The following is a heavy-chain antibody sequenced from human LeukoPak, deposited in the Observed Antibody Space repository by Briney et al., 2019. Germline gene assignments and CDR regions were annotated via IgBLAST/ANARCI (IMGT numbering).Heavy chain of an antibody. V-gene: IGHV3-33*01. CDR2: IAYDGSRA. D-gene: IGHD1-14*01. CDR1: GFTFGGYG. CDR3: TRYNNDHFDY. J-gene: IGHJ4*02. Sequence: PGRSLRLSCAGSGFTFGGYGMHWFRQTPGKGLGWVAVIAYDGSRAFYADSVKGRFTISRDNSKNTMSVQMDDLGAEDTAVYYCTRYNNDHFDYWGQGTLVTVSS.